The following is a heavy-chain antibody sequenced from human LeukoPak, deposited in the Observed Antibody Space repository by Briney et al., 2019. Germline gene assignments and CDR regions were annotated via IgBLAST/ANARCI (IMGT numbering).Heavy chain of an antibody. CDR1: GFSFSRGC. V-gene: IGHV3-15*05. CDR2: IKSKSDSRTT. J-gene: IGHJ4*02. Sequence: GGSLRLSCAASGFSFSRGCMSWVRQAPGKGLEWVGRIKSKSDSRTTHYAAPVKGRFTISRDDSKNTLFLQVNSLKIEDTAVYYCTTVTLRPVGLWGQGTLVTVSS. CDR3: TTVTLRPVGL. D-gene: IGHD3-10*01.